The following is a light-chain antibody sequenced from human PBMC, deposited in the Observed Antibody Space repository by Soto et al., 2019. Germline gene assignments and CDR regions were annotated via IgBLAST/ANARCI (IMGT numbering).Light chain of an antibody. V-gene: IGLV3-21*02. CDR3: QVWDRNSDHYV. CDR2: DDS. CDR1: NIGSKS. J-gene: IGLJ1*01. Sequence: SSELTQPPSVSVAPGQTARITCGGSNIGSKSVHWYQQKPGQAPVLVVYDDSDRPSGIPARFSGSNSGNTATLTISRVEAGDEADYYCQVWDRNSDHYVFGTGTKLTVL.